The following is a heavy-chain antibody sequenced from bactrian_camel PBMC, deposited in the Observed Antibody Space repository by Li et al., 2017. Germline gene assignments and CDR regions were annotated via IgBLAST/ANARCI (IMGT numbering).Heavy chain of an antibody. D-gene: IGHD1*01. CDR2: IGSDGST. CDR1: GNTYTSSC. J-gene: IGHJ4*01. CDR3: AAPGFADDCYPGSDEYNY. V-gene: IGHV3S53*01. Sequence: HVQLVESGEGSVQAGGSLRLSCAASGNTYTSSCMGWFRQAPGKEREGVAAIGSDGSTTYADSVKGRSTISKDNVKNTLYLQMNSLQPEDTGTYYCAAPGFADDCYPGSDEYNYWGKGTQVTVS.